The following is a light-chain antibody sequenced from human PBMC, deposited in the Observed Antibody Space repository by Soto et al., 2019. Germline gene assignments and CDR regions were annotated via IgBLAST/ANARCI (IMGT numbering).Light chain of an antibody. CDR3: SSSTNINTLR. CDR1: SSDVGGYDF. V-gene: IGLV2-14*01. J-gene: IGLJ2*01. CDR2: EVT. Sequence: QSALTQPASVSGSLGQSITISCTGTSSDVGGYDFVSWYQQHPGEAPKLMIYEVTNRPSGVSNRFSGSKSGNTASLTISGLQAEDEALYYCSSSTNINTLRFGGGTKVTVL.